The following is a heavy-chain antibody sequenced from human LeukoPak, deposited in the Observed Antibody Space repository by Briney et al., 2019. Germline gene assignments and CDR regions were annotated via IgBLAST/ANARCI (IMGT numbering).Heavy chain of an antibody. CDR2: INSDGSST. Sequence: PGGSLRLSCAASGFTFSRYWMHWVRQAPGKGLVWVSRINSDGSSTSYADSVKGRFTISRDNAKNTLYLQMNSLRAEDTAVYYCARSARHGGNPAHYWGQGTLVTVSS. V-gene: IGHV3-74*01. CDR3: ARSARHGGNPAHY. CDR1: GFTFSRYW. J-gene: IGHJ4*02. D-gene: IGHD4-23*01.